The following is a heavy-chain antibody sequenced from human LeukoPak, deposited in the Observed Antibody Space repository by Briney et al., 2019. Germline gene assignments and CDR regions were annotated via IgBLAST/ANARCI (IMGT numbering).Heavy chain of an antibody. V-gene: IGHV3-30*18. J-gene: IGHJ4*02. D-gene: IGHD5-12*01. CDR3: AKGGYSGYDLDY. CDR1: GFTFSSYG. CDR2: ISYDGSNK. Sequence: GGSLRLSCAASGFTFSSYGMHWVRQAPGNRLEWVAVISYDGSNKYYADSVKGRFTISRDNSKNTLYLQMNSLRAEDTAVYYCAKGGYSGYDLDYWGQGTLVTVSS.